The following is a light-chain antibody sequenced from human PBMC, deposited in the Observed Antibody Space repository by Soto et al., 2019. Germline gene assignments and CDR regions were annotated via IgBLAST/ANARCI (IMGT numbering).Light chain of an antibody. J-gene: IGLJ3*02. Sequence: QSVLTQPPSVSGAPGQRVTISCTGSSSNIGAGYDVHWYQQLPGTAPKLLIYGNSNRPSGVPDRFSGSKSGTSASLAITGLQAEDEADYYCQSYDSSLSGFWVFGVGTKVIVL. V-gene: IGLV1-40*01. CDR2: GNS. CDR3: QSYDSSLSGFWV. CDR1: SSNIGAGYD.